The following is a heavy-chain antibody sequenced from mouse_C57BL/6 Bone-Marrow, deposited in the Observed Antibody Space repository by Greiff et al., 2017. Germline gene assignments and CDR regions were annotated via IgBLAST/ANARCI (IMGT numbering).Heavy chain of an antibody. CDR1: GYTFTSYD. CDR3: ARSSVYYSGSSYYYAMDY. Sequence: QVQLKQSGPELVKPGASVKLSCKASGYTFTSYDINWVKQRPGQGLEWIGWIYPRDGSTKYNEKFKGKATLTVDKSSSTAYMELQSLTSEDSAVSFCARSSVYYSGSSYYYAMDYWGQGTSVTVSS. D-gene: IGHD1-1*01. J-gene: IGHJ4*01. V-gene: IGHV1-85*01. CDR2: IYPRDGST.